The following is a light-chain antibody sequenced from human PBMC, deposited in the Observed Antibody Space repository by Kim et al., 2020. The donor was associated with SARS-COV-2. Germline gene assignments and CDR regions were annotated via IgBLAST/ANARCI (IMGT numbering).Light chain of an antibody. Sequence: ELTQPPSTSGTPGQRVTISCSGSSSNIGSNYVYWYQQLPGTAPKLLIYRTNQRPSGVPDRFSGSKSGTSASLAISGLRSEDEADYYCAAWDDSLSAPWVFGGGTKLTVL. V-gene: IGLV1-47*01. CDR2: RTN. CDR3: AAWDDSLSAPWV. J-gene: IGLJ3*02. CDR1: SSNIGSNY.